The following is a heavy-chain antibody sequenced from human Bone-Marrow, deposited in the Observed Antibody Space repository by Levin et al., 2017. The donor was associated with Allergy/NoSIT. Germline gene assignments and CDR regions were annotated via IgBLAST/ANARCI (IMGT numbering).Heavy chain of an antibody. CDR3: VRDGATIGLSGAFDI. J-gene: IGHJ3*02. V-gene: IGHV4-31*03. CDR1: GGSINSGGYY. Sequence: SETLSLTCTVSGGSINSGGYYWNWIRQHPGKGLEWIGYIYYSGGTSYNPSLKSRLTISIDTSKNQFSLRVRSVTAADTAEYYCVRDGATIGLSGAFDIWGQGTMVTVSS. CDR2: IYYSGGT. D-gene: IGHD1-26*01.